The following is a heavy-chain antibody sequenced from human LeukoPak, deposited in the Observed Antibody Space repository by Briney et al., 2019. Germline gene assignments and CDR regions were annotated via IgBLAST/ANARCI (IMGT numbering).Heavy chain of an antibody. D-gene: IGHD4-17*01. CDR3: ASFSPPSTTTVTTFYAFDI. V-gene: IGHV1-18*01. Sequence: GASVKVSFKASGYTFTSYGISWVRQAPGQGLEWMGWISAYNGNTNYAQKLQGRVTMTTDTSTSTAYMELRSLRSDDTAVYYSASFSPPSTTTVTTFYAFDIWGQGTMVTVSS. CDR1: GYTFTSYG. J-gene: IGHJ3*02. CDR2: ISAYNGNT.